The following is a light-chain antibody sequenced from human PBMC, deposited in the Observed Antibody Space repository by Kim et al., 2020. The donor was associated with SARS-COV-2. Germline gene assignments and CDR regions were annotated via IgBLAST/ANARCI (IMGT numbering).Light chain of an antibody. V-gene: IGKV3-15*01. Sequence: PRERAALSCRASQSVSSNLAWYQQKPGQAPRLLIYGASTRATGIPARFSGSGSGTEFTLTISSLQSEDFAVYYCQQYNNWPPIFTFGPGTKVDIK. CDR2: GAS. CDR3: QQYNNWPPIFT. J-gene: IGKJ3*01. CDR1: QSVSSN.